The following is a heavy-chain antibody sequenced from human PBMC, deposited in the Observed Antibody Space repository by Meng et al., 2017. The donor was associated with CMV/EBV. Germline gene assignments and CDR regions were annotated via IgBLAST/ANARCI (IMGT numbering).Heavy chain of an antibody. CDR2: IHCGDSRT. V-gene: IGHV5-51*01. D-gene: IGHD3-9*01. J-gene: IGHJ4*02. Sequence: SCKTYGYTFAAHVIGWLRQMPGEDLQWMGMIHCGDSRTIYSPLFQGQVTMSVDRSISTAYLQLTSLQTSDSAMYYCARHFDASWFGYWGQGTLVTVSS. CDR3: ARHFDASWFGY. CDR1: GYTFAAHV.